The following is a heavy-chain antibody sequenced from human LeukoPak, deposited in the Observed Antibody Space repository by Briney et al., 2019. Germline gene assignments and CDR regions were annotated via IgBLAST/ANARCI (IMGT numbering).Heavy chain of an antibody. D-gene: IGHD5/OR15-5a*01. CDR1: GFTFSNAL. CDR2: IKPTTDGGTT. J-gene: IGHJ4*02. V-gene: IGHV3-15*07. CDR3: STDLSY. Sequence: TTGGSLRLSCAASGFTFSNALMTWVRQAPGKRLEWVGRIKPTTDGGTTDYAAPVKGRFTISRDDSKNTLYLQMNSLKTEDTAVYYCSTDLSYWGQGTLVTVSS.